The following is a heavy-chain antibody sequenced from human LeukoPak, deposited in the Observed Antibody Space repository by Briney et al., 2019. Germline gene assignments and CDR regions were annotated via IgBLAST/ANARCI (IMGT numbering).Heavy chain of an antibody. CDR2: ADLNGAT. CDR3: TRDSGAFSPFAF. CDR1: GGSITTTNW. V-gene: IGHV4-4*02. D-gene: IGHD2-15*01. Sequence: SETLALTCAVSGGSITTTNWWSWVRQPPGTGLEWSVEADLNGATNYNPSLESRFSMSINKSNNHLSLGITSVTSAHTAIYYCTRDSGAFSPFAFWGQGTLVTVSS. J-gene: IGHJ4*02.